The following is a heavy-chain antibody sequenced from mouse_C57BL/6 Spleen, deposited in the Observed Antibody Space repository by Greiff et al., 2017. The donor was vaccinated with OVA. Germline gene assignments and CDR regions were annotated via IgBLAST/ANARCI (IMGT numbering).Heavy chain of an antibody. D-gene: IGHD2-4*01. V-gene: IGHV1-26*01. CDR1: GYTFTDYY. CDR3: ARIRGDYDYPFDY. Sequence: VQLQQSGPELVKPGASVKISCKASGYTFTDYYMNWVKQSHGKSLEWIGDINPNNGGTSYNQKFKGKATLTVDKSSSTAYMELRSLTSEDSAVYYWARIRGDYDYPFDYWGQGTTLTVSS. CDR2: INPNNGGT. J-gene: IGHJ2*01.